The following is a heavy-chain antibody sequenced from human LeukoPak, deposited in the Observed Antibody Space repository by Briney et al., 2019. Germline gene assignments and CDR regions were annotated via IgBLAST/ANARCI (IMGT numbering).Heavy chain of an antibody. Sequence: GGSLRLSCAAFGFTFSDHYMDWVRQAPGKGLEWVGRTRNKANSYTTEYAASVKGGFTISRDDSKNSLYLQMNSLKTEDTAVYYCARVGYSGYGIDYWGQGTLVTVSS. D-gene: IGHD5-12*01. CDR3: ARVGYSGYGIDY. CDR2: TRNKANSYTT. J-gene: IGHJ4*02. CDR1: GFTFSDHY. V-gene: IGHV3-72*01.